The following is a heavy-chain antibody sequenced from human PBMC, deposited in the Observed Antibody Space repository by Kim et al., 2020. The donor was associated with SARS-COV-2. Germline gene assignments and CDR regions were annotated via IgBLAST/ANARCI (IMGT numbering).Heavy chain of an antibody. Sequence: ASVKVSCKASGYTFTSYAMHWVRQAPGQRLEWMGWINAGNGNTKYSQKFQGRVTINRDTSASTAYMELSSLRSEDTAVYYCASHPTGDRTGYYYGMDVWGQGTTVTVSS. CDR3: ASHPTGDRTGYYYGMDV. V-gene: IGHV1-3*01. J-gene: IGHJ6*02. D-gene: IGHD7-27*01. CDR1: GYTFTSYA. CDR2: INAGNGNT.